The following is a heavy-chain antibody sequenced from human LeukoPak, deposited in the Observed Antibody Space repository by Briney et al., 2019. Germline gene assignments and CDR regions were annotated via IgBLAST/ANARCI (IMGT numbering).Heavy chain of an antibody. CDR3: ARASRAVAGLVARYFDL. CDR1: GGSFSGYY. V-gene: IGHV4-34*01. J-gene: IGHJ2*01. D-gene: IGHD6-19*01. CDR2: INHSGST. Sequence: PSETLSLTCAVYGGSFSGYYWSWIRQPPGKGLEWIGEINHSGSTNYNPSLKSRVTISVDTSKTQFSLKLSSVTAADTAVYYCARASRAVAGLVARYFDLWGRGTLVTVSS.